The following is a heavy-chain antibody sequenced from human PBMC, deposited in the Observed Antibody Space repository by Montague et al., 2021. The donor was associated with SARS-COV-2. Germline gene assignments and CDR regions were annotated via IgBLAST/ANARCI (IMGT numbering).Heavy chain of an antibody. CDR1: GGSFSGYY. Sequence: SETLSLTRAVYGGSFSGYYWSWIRQPPGKGLEWIGEINHSGSTNYNPSLKSRVTISVDTSKNQFSLKLSSVTAADTAVYYCARGRVGSSWYRERNNWFDPWGQGTLVTVSS. D-gene: IGHD6-13*01. J-gene: IGHJ5*02. V-gene: IGHV4-34*01. CDR2: INHSGST. CDR3: ARGRVGSSWYRERNNWFDP.